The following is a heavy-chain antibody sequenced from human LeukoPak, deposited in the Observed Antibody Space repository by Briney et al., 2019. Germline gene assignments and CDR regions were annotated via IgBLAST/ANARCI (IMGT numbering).Heavy chain of an antibody. CDR2: IKSDGRT. Sequence: GESLKISCAAAGFTFSNYWMHWVRQAPGKGLVWVSRIKSDGRTNYADSVKGRFTISRDNAKNTVSPQMNSLRAEDTGVYYCARAPSEIGGYYPEYFRHWGQGTLVTVSS. CDR1: GFTFSNYW. D-gene: IGHD3-22*01. V-gene: IGHV3-74*01. J-gene: IGHJ1*01. CDR3: ARAPSEIGGYYPEYFRH.